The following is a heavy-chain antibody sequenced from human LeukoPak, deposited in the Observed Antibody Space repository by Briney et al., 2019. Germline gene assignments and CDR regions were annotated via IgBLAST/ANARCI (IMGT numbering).Heavy chain of an antibody. CDR1: GFTFSSYS. V-gene: IGHV3-21*01. D-gene: IGHD6-19*01. Sequence: GGSLRLSCAASGFTFSSYSMNWVRQAPGKGLEWVSSISSSSSYIYYAESVKGRFTISRDNAKNSLYLQMNSLRAEDTAVYYCARDWDSSGPYYFDYWGQGTLVTVSS. CDR2: ISSSSSYI. CDR3: ARDWDSSGPYYFDY. J-gene: IGHJ4*02.